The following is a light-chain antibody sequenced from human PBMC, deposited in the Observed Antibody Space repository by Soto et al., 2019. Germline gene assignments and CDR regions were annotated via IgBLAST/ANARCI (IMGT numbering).Light chain of an antibody. V-gene: IGKV3-20*01. Sequence: EIVLTQSPATLSLGAGESATRCGRATRSVSSYLAWYQQKPGQAPRLLIYDASSRPTDIPARFSGSGSGTGFTLTISRLEPEDFAVYYCQQYGSSRSWTFGQGTKVDIK. J-gene: IGKJ1*01. CDR2: DAS. CDR1: RSVSSY. CDR3: QQYGSSRSWT.